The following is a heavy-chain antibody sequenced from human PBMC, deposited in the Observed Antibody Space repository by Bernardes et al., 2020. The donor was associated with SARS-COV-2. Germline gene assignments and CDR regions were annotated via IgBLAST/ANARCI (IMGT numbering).Heavy chain of an antibody. CDR1: GFTFDDYA. D-gene: IGHD3-16*01. V-gene: IGHV3-9*01. CDR2: ISWNSNRV. CDR3: AKLDGGSYPDY. Sequence: GGSLRLSCAASGFTFDDYAMHWVRQAPGKGLEWVSGISWNSNRVIYADSVKGRFTISRDNAKNSLYLQMNSLRTEDTALYYCAKLDGGSYPDYWGQGTLVTVSS. J-gene: IGHJ4*02.